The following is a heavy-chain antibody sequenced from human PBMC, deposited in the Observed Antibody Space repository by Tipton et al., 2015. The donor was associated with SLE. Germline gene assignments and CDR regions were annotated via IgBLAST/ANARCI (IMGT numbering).Heavy chain of an antibody. Sequence: LRLSCTVSGGSISSSSYYWGWIRQPPGKGLEWIWSIYYSGSTYYNPSLKSRVTISVDTSKNQFSLKMTSVTAADTAVYYCARIGGAGDLYYYYMDVWGKGTTVTVSS. J-gene: IGHJ6*03. CDR3: ARIGGAGDLYYYYMDV. D-gene: IGHD7-27*01. CDR1: GGSISSSSYY. CDR2: IYYSGST. V-gene: IGHV4-39*07.